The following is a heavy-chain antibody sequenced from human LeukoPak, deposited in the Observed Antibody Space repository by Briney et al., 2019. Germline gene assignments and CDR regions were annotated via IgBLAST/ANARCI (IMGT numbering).Heavy chain of an antibody. V-gene: IGHV3-20*04. Sequence: GGSLRLSCVVSGFALHENGMSWGAQVPGKGLEWVSGINWNGGSTGYADSVKGRFTISRDNAKKSLYLQMQSLRAEDTALYWCAIDLMVLGVCMSLFFICGQGTMVTVSS. J-gene: IGHJ3*02. CDR1: GFALHENG. D-gene: IGHD3-10*01. CDR3: AIDLMVLGVCMSLFFI. CDR2: INWNGGST.